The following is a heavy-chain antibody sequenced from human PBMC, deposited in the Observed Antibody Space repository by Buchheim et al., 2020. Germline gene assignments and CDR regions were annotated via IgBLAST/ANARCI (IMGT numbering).Heavy chain of an antibody. Sequence: EVQLVESGGGLVQPGGSLRLSCTASGFTFSTYSMNWVRQAPGKGLEWVSYISSSSSTIYYADSVKGRFTISRDNAKNSLYLQMNSLRAEDTAVYSCAREYYGSGTYYSYYYYYYAMDVWGQGTT. J-gene: IGHJ6*02. CDR3: AREYYGSGTYYSYYYYYYAMDV. V-gene: IGHV3-48*01. D-gene: IGHD3-10*01. CDR1: GFTFSTYS. CDR2: ISSSSSTI.